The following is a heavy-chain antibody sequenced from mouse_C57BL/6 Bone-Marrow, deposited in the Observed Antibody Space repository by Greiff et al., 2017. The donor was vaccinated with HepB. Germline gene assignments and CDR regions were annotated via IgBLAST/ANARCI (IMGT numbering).Heavy chain of an antibody. CDR2: INPYNGGT. J-gene: IGHJ2*01. V-gene: IGHV1-19*01. CDR1: GYTFTDYY. CDR3: ARSYAY. Sequence: EVKLVESGPVLVKPGASVKMSCKASGYTFTDYYMNWVKQSPGKSLEWIGVINPYNGGTSYNQKFKGKATLTVDNSSSTAYMELNSLTSEDSAVYYCARSYAYWGQGTTLTVSS. D-gene: IGHD6-5*01.